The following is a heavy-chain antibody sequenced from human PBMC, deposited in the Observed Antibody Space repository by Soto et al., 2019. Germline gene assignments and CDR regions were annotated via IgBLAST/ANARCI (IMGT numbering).Heavy chain of an antibody. Sequence: QVQLVESGGGLVKPGGALRLSCAASGFTFSDYYMSWIRQAPGKGLEWVSYISSSSSYTNYADSVKGRFTISRDNAKNSLYLQMNSLRAEDTAVYYCARSGGDGYTLGLYYFDYWGQGTLVTVSS. J-gene: IGHJ4*02. CDR1: GFTFSDYY. D-gene: IGHD5-12*01. CDR3: ARSGGDGYTLGLYYFDY. V-gene: IGHV3-11*06. CDR2: ISSSSSYT.